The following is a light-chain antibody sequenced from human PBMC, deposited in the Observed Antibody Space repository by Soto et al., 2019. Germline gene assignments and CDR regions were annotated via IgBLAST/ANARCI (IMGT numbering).Light chain of an antibody. Sequence: DIHMTPSPSTLSASVGDRVTITCRASQSISVWLVWYQQKPGKAPKLLIYRAYRLESGVPSRFSGSGAGTEFTLTISSLQPDDFATYYCQQHQSYSTFGQGTKVDI. CDR3: QQHQSYST. J-gene: IGKJ1*01. CDR1: QSISVW. CDR2: RAY. V-gene: IGKV1-5*03.